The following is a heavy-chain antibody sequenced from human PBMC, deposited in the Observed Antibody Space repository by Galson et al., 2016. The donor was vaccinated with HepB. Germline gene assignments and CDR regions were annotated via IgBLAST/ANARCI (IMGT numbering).Heavy chain of an antibody. D-gene: IGHD2-15*01. CDR2: ISYYGRNE. J-gene: IGHJ5*02. CDR3: AKEYLPQTVQVVAATPWFDP. Sequence: SLRLSCAASGFSFSNSGMSWVRQAPGKGLEWVAVISYYGRNEYYADSVKGRFTISRDNSMNTLYLQMNSLRVEDTAVYYCAKEYLPQTVQVVAATPWFDPWGQGTLVTFSS. CDR1: GFSFSNSG. V-gene: IGHV3-30*18.